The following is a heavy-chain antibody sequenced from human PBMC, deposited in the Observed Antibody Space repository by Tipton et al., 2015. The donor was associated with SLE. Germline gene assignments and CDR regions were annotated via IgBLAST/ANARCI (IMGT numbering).Heavy chain of an antibody. J-gene: IGHJ6*02. D-gene: IGHD4-17*01. CDR2: LYFGGHT. CDR3: AKDEDYGYPNYGMDV. CDR1: GFSVSGDF. Sequence: SLRLSCAVSGFSVSGDFMSWVRQTPGKGLEWVSVLYFGGHTYYADSVKGRFTISRDNSENTVYLQLNSLRTEDTAVYYCAKDEDYGYPNYGMDVWGQGTTVTVSS. V-gene: IGHV3-66*02.